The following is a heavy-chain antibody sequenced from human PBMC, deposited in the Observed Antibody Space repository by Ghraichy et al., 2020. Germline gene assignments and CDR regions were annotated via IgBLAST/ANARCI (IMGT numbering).Heavy chain of an antibody. J-gene: IGHJ6*02. V-gene: IGHV3-53*01. D-gene: IGHD3-9*01. CDR3: ARSLTGPQYYYYYGMDV. CDR2: IYNNGET. Sequence: GVLRLSCAASGFTVSSSYMTWVRQAPGKGLEWVSVIYNNGETYYADSVKGRFTISRNNSKNTLYLQMNSLRAEDTAVYYCARSLTGPQYYYYYGMDVWGQGTTVTVSS. CDR1: GFTVSSSY.